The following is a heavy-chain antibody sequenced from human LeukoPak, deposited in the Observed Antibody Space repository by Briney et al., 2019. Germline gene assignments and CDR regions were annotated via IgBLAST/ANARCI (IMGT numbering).Heavy chain of an antibody. J-gene: IGHJ4*02. CDR2: VRESGGPT. Sequence: GGSLRLSCAISGFTFSRYAMSWVRHIPGRGLEWISTVRESGGPTSYADSVKGRFTISRDNSKNTVYLQMNRLRVEDTALYYCVRSLDYWGQGTLVTVSS. CDR3: VRSLDY. V-gene: IGHV3-23*01. CDR1: GFTFSRYA.